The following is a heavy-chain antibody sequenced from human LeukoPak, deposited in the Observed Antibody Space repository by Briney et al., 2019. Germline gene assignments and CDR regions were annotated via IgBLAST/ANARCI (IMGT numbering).Heavy chain of an antibody. CDR2: IIPIFGSA. CDR1: GGTFSSYA. D-gene: IGHD2-21*01. Sequence: SSVKVSCKACGGTFSSYAISWLRQAPGHALEWMGVIIPIFGSANYAQKFQGRVTITADESTSTAYMEWSSLRSEDTAVYYCATGHIVRGYYGMDVWGQGTTVTVSS. V-gene: IGHV1-69*01. CDR3: ATGHIVRGYYGMDV. J-gene: IGHJ6*02.